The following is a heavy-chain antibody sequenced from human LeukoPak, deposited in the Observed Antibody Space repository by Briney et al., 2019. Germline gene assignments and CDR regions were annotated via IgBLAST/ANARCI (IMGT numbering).Heavy chain of an antibody. CDR3: AGFTPALDY. D-gene: IGHD3-10*01. CDR1: GGSFSGYY. Sequence: PETLSLSCAVYGGSFSGYYWSWIRQPPGKGLEWIGEINHSGSTNYNPSLKSRVTISVDTSKNQFSLKLDSVTAADTAVYYCAGFTPALDYCSQGTLVTVSS. V-gene: IGHV4-34*01. J-gene: IGHJ4*02. CDR2: INHSGST.